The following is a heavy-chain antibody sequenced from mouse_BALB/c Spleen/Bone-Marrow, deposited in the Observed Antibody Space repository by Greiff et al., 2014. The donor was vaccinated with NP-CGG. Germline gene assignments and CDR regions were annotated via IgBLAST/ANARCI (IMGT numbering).Heavy chain of an antibody. Sequence: QVQLQQSGAELARPGASVKLSCKASGYTFTSYWMQWVKQRPGQGLEWIGAIYPGDGDTRYTQKFKGKATLTADKSSSTAYMQLSSLASEDSAVYYCARGDYDYDDWFAYWGQGNLVTVSA. J-gene: IGHJ3*01. CDR2: IYPGDGDT. CDR3: ARGDYDYDDWFAY. D-gene: IGHD2-4*01. V-gene: IGHV1-87*01. CDR1: GYTFTSYW.